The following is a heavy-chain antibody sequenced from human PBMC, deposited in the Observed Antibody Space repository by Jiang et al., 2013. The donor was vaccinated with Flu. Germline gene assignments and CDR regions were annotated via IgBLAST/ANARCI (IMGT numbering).Heavy chain of an antibody. CDR1: GYTFTSYY. V-gene: IGHV1-46*01. CDR2: INPNGGTT. Sequence: VKRPGASVKVSCKASGYTFTSYYVHWVRQAPGQGLEWMAIINPNGGTTTYAQKFQGRVTLTTDTSTTTVYMELNSLRSEDTAVYYCARDLKSWFGELRGGNWFDPWGQGTLVTVSS. J-gene: IGHJ5*02. CDR3: ARDLKSWFGELRGGNWFDP. D-gene: IGHD3-10*01.